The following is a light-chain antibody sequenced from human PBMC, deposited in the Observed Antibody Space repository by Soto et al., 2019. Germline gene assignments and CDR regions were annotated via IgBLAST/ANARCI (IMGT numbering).Light chain of an antibody. CDR2: GAS. J-gene: IGKJ3*01. V-gene: IGKV3-20*01. CDR1: QSVSSSY. CDR3: QQYDSTGFT. Sequence: EIVLTQSPGTLSLSPGERATLSCRASQSVSSSYLGWYQQRPGQAPRLLIYGASSRATGIPERFSGSGSGTDFTLTISRLEPEDFAVYYCQQYDSTGFTFGPGTKVDIK.